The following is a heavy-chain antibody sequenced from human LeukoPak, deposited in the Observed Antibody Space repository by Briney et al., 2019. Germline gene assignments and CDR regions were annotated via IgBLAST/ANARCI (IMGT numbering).Heavy chain of an antibody. CDR3: ARFRYYYDSSGYAFYFDY. CDR1: GGTFSSYA. J-gene: IGHJ4*02. D-gene: IGHD3-22*01. CDR2: IIPIFGTA. V-gene: IGHV1-69*13. Sequence: ASVNVSCKASGGTFSSYAISWVRQAPGQGLEWMGGIIPIFGTANYAQKFQGRVTITADESTSTAYMELSSLRSEDTAVYYCARFRYYYDSSGYAFYFDYWGQGTLVTVSS.